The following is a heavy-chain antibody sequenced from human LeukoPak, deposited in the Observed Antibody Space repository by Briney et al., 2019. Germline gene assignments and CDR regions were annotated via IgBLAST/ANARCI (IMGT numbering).Heavy chain of an antibody. CDR1: GDSVSSSSAA. CDR3: ARVLLWFGELNNWFDP. CDR2: TYYRSKWYN. J-gene: IGHJ5*02. Sequence: SQTLSLTSAISGDSVSSSSAAWNWIRQSPSRGLEWLGRTYYRSKWYNDYAVSVKSRITINPDTSKNQFSLQLNSVTPEDTAVYYCARVLLWFGELNNWFDPWGQGTLVTVSS. D-gene: IGHD3-10*01. V-gene: IGHV6-1*01.